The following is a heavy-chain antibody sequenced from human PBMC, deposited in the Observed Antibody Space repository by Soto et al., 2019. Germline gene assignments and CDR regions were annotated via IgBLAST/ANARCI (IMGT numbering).Heavy chain of an antibody. Sequence: GGSLRLSCTASGFTFGDHAMSWVRQAPGKGLEWVGFIRSKAYGGTTEYAASVKGRFTISRDDSKSIAYLQMNSLKTEDTAVYYCTRGNNWNYRSDYWGQGTLVTVSS. V-gene: IGHV3-49*04. CDR2: IRSKAYGGTT. CDR3: TRGNNWNYRSDY. J-gene: IGHJ4*02. CDR1: GFTFGDHA. D-gene: IGHD1-7*01.